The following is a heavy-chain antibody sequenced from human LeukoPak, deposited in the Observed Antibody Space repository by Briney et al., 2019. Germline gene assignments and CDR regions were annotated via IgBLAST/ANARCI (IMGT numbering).Heavy chain of an antibody. V-gene: IGHV4-59*08. CDR2: IYYSGST. J-gene: IGHJ3*02. CDR1: GGSISSYY. D-gene: IGHD6-25*01. Sequence: PSETLSLTCTVSGGSISSYYWSWIRQPPGKGLEWIGYIYYSGSTNYNPSLKSRVTISVDTSKNQFSLKLSSVTAADTAVYYCARHVKSGDAFDNWGQGTMVTVSS. CDR3: ARHVKSGDAFDN.